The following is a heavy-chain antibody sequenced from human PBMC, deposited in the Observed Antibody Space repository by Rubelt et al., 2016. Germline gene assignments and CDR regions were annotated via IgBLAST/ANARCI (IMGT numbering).Heavy chain of an antibody. CDR3: ARDRGSEYDSSGYYDL. Sequence: YYADSVKGRFTISRDNSKNTLYLQMNSLRAEDTAVYYCARDRGSEYDSSGYYDLWGQGTLVTVSS. J-gene: IGHJ5*02. V-gene: IGHV3-30*01. D-gene: IGHD3-22*01.